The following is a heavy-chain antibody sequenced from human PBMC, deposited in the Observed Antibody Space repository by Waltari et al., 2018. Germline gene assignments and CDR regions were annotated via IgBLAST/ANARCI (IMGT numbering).Heavy chain of an antibody. D-gene: IGHD6-13*01. V-gene: IGHV3-15*01. Sequence: EVQLVESGGGLVKPGGCLRLSCVGSGIRFSNSWLSWVRQARGKGLEWVGRIKTESDGGTRDYAAPVKGRFIISRDDSTNTLFLQMRSLKPEDTAVYYCTTGIAAAFHWGQGTRVTVSS. J-gene: IGHJ4*01. CDR1: GIRFSNSW. CDR3: TTGIAAAFH. CDR2: IKTESDGGTR.